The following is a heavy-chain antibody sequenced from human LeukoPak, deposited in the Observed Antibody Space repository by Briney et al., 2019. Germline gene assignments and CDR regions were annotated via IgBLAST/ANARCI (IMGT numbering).Heavy chain of an antibody. Sequence: GGSLRLSCAASGFTFSNYVMSWVRQAPGKGLEWVSSFSGNGGRTYYADSVKGRFTISRDNSKNTLYLQMNGLRAEDTAVYYCARIPSSRQLLHFDYWGQGTLVTVSS. CDR2: FSGNGGRT. V-gene: IGHV3-23*01. D-gene: IGHD6-13*01. CDR1: GFTFSNYV. CDR3: ARIPSSRQLLHFDY. J-gene: IGHJ4*02.